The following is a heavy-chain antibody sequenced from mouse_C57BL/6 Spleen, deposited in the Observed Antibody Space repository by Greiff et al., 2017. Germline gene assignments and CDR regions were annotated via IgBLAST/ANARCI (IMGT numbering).Heavy chain of an antibody. CDR1: GYTFTSYW. J-gene: IGHJ2*01. CDR2: FDPNSGGT. CDR3: AREDYYGSSYD. D-gene: IGHD1-1*01. V-gene: IGHV1-72*01. Sequence: VQLQQSGAELVKPGASVKLSCKASGYTFTSYWMHWVKQRPGRGLEWIGRFDPNSGGTKYNEKFKSKATLTVDKPSSTAYMQLSSLTSEDSAVYYCAREDYYGSSYDWGQGTTLTVSS.